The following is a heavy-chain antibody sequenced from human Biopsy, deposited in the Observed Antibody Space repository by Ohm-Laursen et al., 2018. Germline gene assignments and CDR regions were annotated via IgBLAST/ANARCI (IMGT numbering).Heavy chain of an antibody. D-gene: IGHD4-23*01. J-gene: IGHJ1*01. CDR1: GGSINNVNYY. Sequence: SDTLSLTCTVSGGSINNVNYYWTWIRQPPGKGLEWIGHISHTGYTSYKSSLKSRVTISLDTSRKHFSLRLTSLAAADTAVYYCARGSNEYGGLYFPHWGQGTLVTVSS. CDR2: ISHTGYT. CDR3: ARGSNEYGGLYFPH. V-gene: IGHV4-61*03.